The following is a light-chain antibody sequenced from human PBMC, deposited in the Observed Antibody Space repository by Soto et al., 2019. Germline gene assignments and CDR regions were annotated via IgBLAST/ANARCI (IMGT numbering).Light chain of an antibody. Sequence: VLTQSPATLSLSPGERATLSCRASQSVRGNLAWYQQKPGQAPRLLIYDSSTRAAGIPLRFSGTGSGTDFTLTVTSLQSEDFAVYFCQQYNHWPPLTFGGGTKVDIK. CDR3: QQYNHWPPLT. J-gene: IGKJ4*01. V-gene: IGKV3-15*01. CDR2: DSS. CDR1: QSVRGN.